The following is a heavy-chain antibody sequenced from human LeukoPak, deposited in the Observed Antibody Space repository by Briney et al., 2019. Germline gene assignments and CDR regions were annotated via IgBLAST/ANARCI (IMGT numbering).Heavy chain of an antibody. CDR3: AKSDDPSDRSNYFRYFDF. D-gene: IGHD3-22*01. Sequence: GGSLRLSCAASGFTFSSYAMSWVRQAPGKGLEWVSAISGSAGDTYYADSVRGRFTISRDNSRNTLYLQVDSLRAEDTAVYYCAKSDDPSDRSNYFRYFDFWGQGTLVTVSS. V-gene: IGHV3-23*01. CDR2: ISGSAGDT. CDR1: GFTFSSYA. J-gene: IGHJ4*02.